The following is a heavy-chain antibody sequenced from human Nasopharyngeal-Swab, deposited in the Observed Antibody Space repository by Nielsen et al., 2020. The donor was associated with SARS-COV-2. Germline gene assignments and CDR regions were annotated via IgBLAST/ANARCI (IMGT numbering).Heavy chain of an antibody. V-gene: IGHV3-23*01. CDR3: ARDYGDFYFDY. Sequence: GESLKISCVASGYSFRTYGMSWVRQAPGKGLEWVAAIVGSGDISGSGGNTYYADSVKGRFTISRDNSKNTLYLQMNSLRAEDTAVYYCARDYGDFYFDYWGQGTLVTVSS. J-gene: IGHJ4*02. D-gene: IGHD4-17*01. CDR1: GYSFRTYG. CDR2: IVGSGDISGSGGNT.